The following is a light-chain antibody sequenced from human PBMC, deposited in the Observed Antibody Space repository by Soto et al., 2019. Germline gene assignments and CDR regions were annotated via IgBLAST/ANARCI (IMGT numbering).Light chain of an antibody. CDR1: SSDVGGYDF. CDR3: SSYSDRNNLV. CDR2: GVS. Sequence: QSALTQPPSASGSPGQSVAISCTGTSSDVGGYDFVSWFQQHPGKAPKLMIYGVSKRPLGVPDRFSGSKSGNTASLTVSGLQAEDEADYYCSSYSDRNNLVFGGGTKL. J-gene: IGLJ3*02. V-gene: IGLV2-8*01.